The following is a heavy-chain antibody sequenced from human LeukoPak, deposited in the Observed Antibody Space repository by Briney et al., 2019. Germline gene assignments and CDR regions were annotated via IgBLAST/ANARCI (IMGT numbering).Heavy chain of an antibody. CDR3: TRGGELMNF. Sequence: SETLSLTCTVSGGSINSYYWSWIRQPPGKGLEWIGYFYYAGITKYNPSLKSRVTMSIDTSKNQFSLRLSSVTAADTAVYYCTRGGELMNFWGQGTLVTVSS. J-gene: IGHJ4*02. D-gene: IGHD1-26*01. CDR1: GGSINSYY. CDR2: FYYAGIT. V-gene: IGHV4-59*08.